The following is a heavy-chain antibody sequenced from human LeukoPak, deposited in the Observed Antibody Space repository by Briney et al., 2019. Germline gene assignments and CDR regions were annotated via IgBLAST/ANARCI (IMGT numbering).Heavy chain of an antibody. CDR3: ARVLRSGYSYGYLPNLTLDAFDI. Sequence: GESLKISCKGSGYSFTTNWIGWVRQMPGKGLEWMGIIYPGDSDTRYSPSFQGQVTISADKSISTAYLQWSSLKASDTAMYYCARVLRSGYSYGYLPNLTLDAFDIWGQGTMVTVSS. D-gene: IGHD5-18*01. CDR1: GYSFTTNW. J-gene: IGHJ3*02. V-gene: IGHV5-51*01. CDR2: IYPGDSDT.